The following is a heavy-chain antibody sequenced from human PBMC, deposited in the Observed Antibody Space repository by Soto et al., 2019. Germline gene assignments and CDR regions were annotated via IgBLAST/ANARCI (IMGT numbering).Heavy chain of an antibody. J-gene: IGHJ4*02. CDR1: GGSIISYY. D-gene: IGHD4-17*01. CDR3: ARHQNEYGDKYFDY. V-gene: IGHV4-59*08. Sequence: SETLSLTCTVSGGSIISYYWSWIRQPPGKGLEWIGYVHYSGSTNYNPSLRSRVTISVDTSKKQFSLKVSSVTAADTAVYYCARHQNEYGDKYFDYWGRETLVTVSS. CDR2: VHYSGST.